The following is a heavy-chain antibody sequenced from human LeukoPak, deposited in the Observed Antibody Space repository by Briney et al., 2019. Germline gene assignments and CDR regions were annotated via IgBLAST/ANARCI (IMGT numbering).Heavy chain of an antibody. D-gene: IGHD3-22*01. V-gene: IGHV4-4*07. CDR3: AIHYYDSSGYYADDY. CDR2: IYTSGST. Sequence: PSETLSLTCTVSGGSISSYYWSWIRQPAGKGLEWIGRIYTSGSTNYNPSLKSRVTISVDTSKNQFSLKLSSVTAADTAVYYCAIHYYDSSGYYADDYWGQGTLVTVSS. CDR1: GGSISSYY. J-gene: IGHJ4*02.